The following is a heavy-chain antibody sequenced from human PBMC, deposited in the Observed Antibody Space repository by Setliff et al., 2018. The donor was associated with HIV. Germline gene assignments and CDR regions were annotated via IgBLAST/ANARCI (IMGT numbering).Heavy chain of an antibody. CDR1: GFTFSTNA. J-gene: IGHJ6*03. CDR2: ISAGGGST. D-gene: IGHD6-19*01. Sequence: PGESLKISCAASGFTFSTNAMNWVRQAPGKGLEWVSGISAGGGSTYYADSVKGRFTISRDNSKNTLYMQMNNLRAEDTAVYYCAKRGYVNAWYDEPVQSYQHMDVWGKGTTVTVSS. V-gene: IGHV3-23*01. CDR3: AKRGYVNAWYDEPVQSYQHMDV.